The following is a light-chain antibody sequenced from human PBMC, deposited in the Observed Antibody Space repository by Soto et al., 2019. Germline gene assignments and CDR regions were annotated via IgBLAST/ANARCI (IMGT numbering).Light chain of an antibody. Sequence: EIVMTQSPATLSVSPGERATLSCRASQSVSSNLAWYQQKPGQAPRLLIYGASTRATGIPARFSGSGSGTAFTLTIRSLQSEDFAVYYWQKYNNWPRTFGQGTKVEI. CDR2: GAS. CDR3: QKYNNWPRT. CDR1: QSVSSN. J-gene: IGKJ1*01. V-gene: IGKV3-15*01.